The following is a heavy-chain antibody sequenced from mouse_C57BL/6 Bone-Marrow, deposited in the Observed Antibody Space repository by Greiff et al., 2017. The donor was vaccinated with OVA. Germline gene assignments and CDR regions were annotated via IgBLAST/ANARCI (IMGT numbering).Heavy chain of an antibody. Sequence: QVQLKQPGAELVKPGASVKLSCKASGYTFTSYWMHWVKQRPGQGLEWIGMIHPNSGSTNYNEKFKSKATLTVDKSSSAAYMQLSSLTSEDSAVYYGAREGLLPSHWYCGVWGTGTTVPVSS. CDR1: GYTFTSYW. J-gene: IGHJ1*03. CDR3: AREGLLPSHWYCGV. V-gene: IGHV1-64*01. D-gene: IGHD2-3*01. CDR2: IHPNSGST.